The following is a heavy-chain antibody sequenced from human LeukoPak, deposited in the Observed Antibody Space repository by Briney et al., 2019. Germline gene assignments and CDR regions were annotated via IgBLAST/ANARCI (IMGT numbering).Heavy chain of an antibody. Sequence: GGSLRLSCAGSGFTFSSYGMSWVRQAPGKGLEWVSCIRGSGTSTYYADSVKGRFTISRDNSKNTLYLQMNSLRAEDTAVYYCASQTTVTTQGYFDLWGRGTLVTVSS. D-gene: IGHD4-17*01. J-gene: IGHJ2*01. V-gene: IGHV3-23*01. CDR1: GFTFSSYG. CDR2: IRGSGTST. CDR3: ASQTTVTTQGYFDL.